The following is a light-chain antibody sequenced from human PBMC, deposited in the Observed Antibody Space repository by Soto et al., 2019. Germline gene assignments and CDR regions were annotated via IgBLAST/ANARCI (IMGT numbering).Light chain of an antibody. CDR2: GES. Sequence: VMTQSPATLSLSPGDTATLSCRASQNVYTNLAWYQQKTGQAPRLVLYGESTRATGVPDRLSGSGSGTELTLTISRLQSEDFAVYYCQQRSNWPITCGQGTRLDIK. J-gene: IGKJ5*01. CDR3: QQRSNWPIT. CDR1: QNVYTN. V-gene: IGKV3-15*01.